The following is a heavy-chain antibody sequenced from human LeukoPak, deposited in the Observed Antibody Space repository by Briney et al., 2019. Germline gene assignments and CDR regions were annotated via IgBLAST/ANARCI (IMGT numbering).Heavy chain of an antibody. CDR3: ARDLELSAVYYFDS. CDR2: ISSGSEK. J-gene: IGHJ4*02. Sequence: GGSLRLSFEASGFPFSIFPMHWVRPAPGKGVGGGALISSGSEKYYADSVKGRFTISRDNSKNMLYLQMNSLRADDTAVYYCARDLELSAVYYFDSWGQGTLVIVSS. V-gene: IGHV3-30*04. CDR1: GFPFSIFP. D-gene: IGHD3-3*01.